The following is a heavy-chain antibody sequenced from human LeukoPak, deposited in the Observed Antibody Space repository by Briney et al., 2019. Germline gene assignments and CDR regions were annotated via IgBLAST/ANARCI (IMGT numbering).Heavy chain of an antibody. CDR3: ARGGFGELLTPNWFDP. D-gene: IGHD3-10*01. Sequence: SETLSLTCTVSGGSISSYYWSWIRQPPGKGLEWIGYIYYSGSTNYNPSLKSRVTISVDTSKNQFSLKLSSVTAADTAVYYCARGGFGELLTPNWFDPWGQGTLVTVSS. V-gene: IGHV4-59*12. CDR2: IYYSGST. J-gene: IGHJ5*02. CDR1: GGSISSYY.